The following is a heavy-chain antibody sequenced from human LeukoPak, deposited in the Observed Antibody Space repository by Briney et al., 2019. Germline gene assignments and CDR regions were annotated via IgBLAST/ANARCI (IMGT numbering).Heavy chain of an antibody. CDR1: GGSISSYY. CDR2: IYTSGST. CDR3: AGGGDCSGGSCPHDY. J-gene: IGHJ4*02. D-gene: IGHD2-15*01. Sequence: TSETLSLTCSVSGGSISSYYWSWIRQPAGKGLEWIGRIYTSGSTNYNPSLKSRVTMSVDTSKNQFSLKLSSVTAADTAVYYCAGGGDCSGGSCPHDYWGQGTLVTVSS. V-gene: IGHV4-4*07.